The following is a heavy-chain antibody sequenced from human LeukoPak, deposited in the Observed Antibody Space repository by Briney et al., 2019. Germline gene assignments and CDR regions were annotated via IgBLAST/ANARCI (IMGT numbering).Heavy chain of an antibody. CDR2: IYPGDSDT. Sequence: PGESLKISCEGSGYSFAAYWIAWVRQMPGKGLEWMGIIYPGDSDTRYSPSFQGQVTISADKSISTAFLQWSSLKASDTAMYYCARQYTGSYYNWGQGTLVTVSS. CDR1: GYSFAAYW. J-gene: IGHJ4*02. V-gene: IGHV5-51*01. CDR3: ARQYTGSYYN. D-gene: IGHD1-26*01.